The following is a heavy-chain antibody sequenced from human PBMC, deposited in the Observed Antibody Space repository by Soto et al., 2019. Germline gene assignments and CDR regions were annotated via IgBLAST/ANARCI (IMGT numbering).Heavy chain of an antibody. CDR2: IYWNDDK. Sequence: QLTLKESGPTLVKPTQTLTLTCTFSGFSLSTSGVGVGWIRQPPGKALEWLALIYWNDDKRYSPSLKSRLTITKDTSKKQVVLTMTNMDPVDTGTFYCAKYVLRYFDWFSSEPAPYYYYYGMDVWGRGTTVTVSS. D-gene: IGHD3-9*01. CDR1: GFSLSTSGVG. V-gene: IGHV2-5*04. J-gene: IGHJ6*01. CDR3: AKYVLRYFDWFSSEPAPYYYYYGMDV.